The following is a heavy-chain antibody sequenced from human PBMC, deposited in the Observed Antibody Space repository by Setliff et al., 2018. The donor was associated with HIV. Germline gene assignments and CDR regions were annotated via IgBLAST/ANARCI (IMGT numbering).Heavy chain of an antibody. CDR1: GYTFIDYF. Sequence: ASVKVSCKASGYTFIDYFMRWVRQAPGQGLEWMGRINPNSGGTNYAQKFQGRVTMTRDTSISTAYMELSRLRSDDTAVYYCAREYSGYDDYYYYYYYMDVWGKGTTVTVSS. CDR3: AREYSGYDDYYYYYYYMDV. J-gene: IGHJ6*03. V-gene: IGHV1-2*06. D-gene: IGHD5-12*01. CDR2: INPNSGGT.